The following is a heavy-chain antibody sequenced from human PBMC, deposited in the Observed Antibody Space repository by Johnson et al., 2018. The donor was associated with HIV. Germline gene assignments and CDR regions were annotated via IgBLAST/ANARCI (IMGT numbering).Heavy chain of an antibody. J-gene: IGHJ3*02. V-gene: IGHV3-20*04. CDR2: INWNGGST. D-gene: IGHD1-26*01. CDR1: GFNVDDDA. CDR3: ARRAFEWELPGGAFDI. Sequence: VRLVESGGGVVRPGGSLRLSCAASGFNVDDDALSWVRQVPGKGLEWVSGINWNGGSTGYADSVKGRFTISRDNAKNSLYLQMNSLRAEDTALYYCARRAFEWELPGGAFDIWGQGTMVTVSS.